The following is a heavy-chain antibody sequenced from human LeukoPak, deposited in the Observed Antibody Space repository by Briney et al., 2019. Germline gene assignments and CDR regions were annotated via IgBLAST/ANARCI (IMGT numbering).Heavy chain of an antibody. CDR2: IKQDGSEK. D-gene: IGHD3/OR15-3a*01. J-gene: IGHJ1*01. CDR1: GFTFSSYW. CDR3: AKLLRDVTIYDF. V-gene: IGHV3-7*01. Sequence: PGGSLRLSCAASGFTFSSYWMSWVRQAPGKGLEWVANIKQDGSEKYYVDSVKGRFIISRDNAKNSLYLQMNSLRADDTAFYYCAKLLRDVTIYDFWGPGALVTVSS.